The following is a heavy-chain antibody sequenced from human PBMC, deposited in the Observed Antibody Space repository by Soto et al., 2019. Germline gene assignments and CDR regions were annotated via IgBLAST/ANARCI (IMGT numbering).Heavy chain of an antibody. J-gene: IGHJ4*02. D-gene: IGHD4-17*01. V-gene: IGHV1-46*01. CDR1: GYSFISNY. CDR2: VNPRTGSP. Sequence: QVQLVQSGGEVRKPGASLEISCQASGYSFISNYINWVLQAPGKSFEWLGMVNPRTGSPSYARKFVGRVRMTRDTSTSTVHMTLNSLSSEDTAIYYCAREGDPVTVLDYWGQGTVVSVSS. CDR3: AREGDPVTVLDY.